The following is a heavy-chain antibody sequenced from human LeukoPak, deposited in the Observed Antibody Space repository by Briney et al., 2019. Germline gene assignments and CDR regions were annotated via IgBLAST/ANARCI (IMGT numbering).Heavy chain of an antibody. D-gene: IGHD3-3*01. CDR2: IYHSGST. Sequence: SQTLSLTCTVSGGSISSGGYYWSWIRQPPGKGLEWIGYIYHSGSTYYNPSLKSRVTISVDRSKNQFSLKLSSVTAADTAVYYCARRITIFGTSDYWGQGTLVTVSS. CDR3: ARRITIFGTSDY. V-gene: IGHV4-30-2*01. CDR1: GGSISSGGYY. J-gene: IGHJ4*02.